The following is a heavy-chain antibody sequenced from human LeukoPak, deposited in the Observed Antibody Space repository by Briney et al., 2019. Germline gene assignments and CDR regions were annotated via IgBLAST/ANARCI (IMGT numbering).Heavy chain of an antibody. CDR1: GFTFNTYS. D-gene: IGHD2-2*01. CDR2: ISYDGSNR. CDR3: ARGGIGVPAAMSYGMDV. J-gene: IGHJ6*02. V-gene: IGHV3-30-3*01. Sequence: GGSLRLSCAASGFTFNTYSMHWVRQAPGKGLEWVALISYDGSNRYYADSVKGRFTISRDNSKNTLFLQMNSLRAEDTAVYYCARGGIGVPAAMSYGMDVWGQGTTVTVSS.